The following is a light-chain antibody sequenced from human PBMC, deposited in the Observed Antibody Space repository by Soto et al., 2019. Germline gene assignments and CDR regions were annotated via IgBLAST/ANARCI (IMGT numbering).Light chain of an antibody. CDR2: GAS. Sequence: EVVVTQSPGTLSLSPGERATLSCRASQSVTSDYLAWYRQKPGQSPRLLMSGASRRATGVPDRFSGSGSGTDFTLTISRLEPEDFAVYYCQHYGHALWAFGQGTKVDIK. J-gene: IGKJ1*01. CDR1: QSVTSDY. V-gene: IGKV3-20*01. CDR3: QHYGHALWA.